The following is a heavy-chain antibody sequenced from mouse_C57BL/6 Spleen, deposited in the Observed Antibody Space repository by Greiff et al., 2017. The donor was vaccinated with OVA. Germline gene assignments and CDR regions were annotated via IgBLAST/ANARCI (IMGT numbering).Heavy chain of an antibody. J-gene: IGHJ2*01. CDR2: IDPETGGT. CDR1: GYTFTDYE. Sequence: QVQLKESGAELVRPGASVTLSCKASGYTFTDYEMHWVKQTPVHGLEWIGAIDPETGGTAYNQKFKGKAILTADKSSSTAYMELRSLTSEDSAVYYCTRWGYGSSFYYFDYWGQGTTLTVSS. V-gene: IGHV1-15*01. D-gene: IGHD1-1*01. CDR3: TRWGYGSSFYYFDY.